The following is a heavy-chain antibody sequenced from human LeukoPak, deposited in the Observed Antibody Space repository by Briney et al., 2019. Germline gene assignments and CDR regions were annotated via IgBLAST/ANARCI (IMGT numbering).Heavy chain of an antibody. CDR3: ARASIAAAGTAFDP. J-gene: IGHJ5*02. Sequence: SETLSLTCTVSGGSISSSSYYWGWIRQPPGKGLEWIGSIYYSGSTYYNPSLKSRVTISVDTSKNQFSLKLSSVTAADTAVYYCARASIAAAGTAFDPWGQGTLVTVSS. CDR2: IYYSGST. V-gene: IGHV4-39*07. D-gene: IGHD6-13*01. CDR1: GGSISSSSYY.